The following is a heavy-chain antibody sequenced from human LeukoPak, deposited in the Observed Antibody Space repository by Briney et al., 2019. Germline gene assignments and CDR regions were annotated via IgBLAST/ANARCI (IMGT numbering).Heavy chain of an antibody. CDR1: GGSISSGGYY. D-gene: IGHD3-22*01. CDR2: IYYSGST. Sequence: SSETLSLTCTVSGGSISSGGYYWSWIRQHPGKGLEWIGYIYYSGSTYYNPSLKSRVTISVDTSKNQFSLKLSSVTAADTAVYYCARGSLTYYDSSGYYYRAFDIWGQGTMVTVSS. V-gene: IGHV4-31*03. J-gene: IGHJ3*02. CDR3: ARGSLTYYDSSGYYYRAFDI.